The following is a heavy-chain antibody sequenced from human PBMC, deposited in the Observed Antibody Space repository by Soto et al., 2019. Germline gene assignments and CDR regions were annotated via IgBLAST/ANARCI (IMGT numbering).Heavy chain of an antibody. CDR2: IDWDDDK. D-gene: IGHD3-10*01. Sequence: SGPTLVNPTQTLTLTCTFSGFSLSTSGMCVSWIRQPPGKALEWLALIDWDDDKCYSTSLKTRLTISKDTSKNQVVLTMTNMDPVDTATYYCARTYYGSGSYYYGFDYWGQGTLVTVSS. CDR1: GFSLSTSGMC. V-gene: IGHV2-70*01. CDR3: ARTYYGSGSYYYGFDY. J-gene: IGHJ4*02.